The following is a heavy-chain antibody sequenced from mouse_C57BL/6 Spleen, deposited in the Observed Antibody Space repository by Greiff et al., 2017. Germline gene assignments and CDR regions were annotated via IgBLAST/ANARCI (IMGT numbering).Heavy chain of an antibody. J-gene: IGHJ4*01. CDR1: GYTFTSYW. Sequence: DVQLQESGTVLARPGASVKMSCKTSGYTFTSYWMHWVKQRPGQGLEWIGAIYPGNSDTSYNQKFKGKAKLTAVTSASTAYMGLSSLTNEDSAVYYCTSGGIYYDYDYALEYWGQGTSVTVSS. CDR3: TSGGIYYDYDYALEY. D-gene: IGHD2-4*01. V-gene: IGHV1-5*01. CDR2: IYPGNSDT.